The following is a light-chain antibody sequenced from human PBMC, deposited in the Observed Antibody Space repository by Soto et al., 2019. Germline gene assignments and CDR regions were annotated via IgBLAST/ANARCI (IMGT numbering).Light chain of an antibody. CDR2: ATS. CDR1: QTVSSY. Sequence: DVQMTQSKSSLSASAGDRVTITCRASQTVSSYLNWYQQKPGTVPKLLIYATSNLQSGVPSRFSGRGFGTDFTLTISSLQPEDFATYYCQQSFTTPSFGQGTLLEIK. V-gene: IGKV1-39*01. J-gene: IGKJ5*01. CDR3: QQSFTTPS.